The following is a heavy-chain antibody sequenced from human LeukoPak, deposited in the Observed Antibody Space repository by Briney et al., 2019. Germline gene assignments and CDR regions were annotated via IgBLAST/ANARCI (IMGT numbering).Heavy chain of an antibody. CDR1: GFTVSSNY. CDR3: AGDIGVEYYFDY. Sequence: AGGSLRLSCAASGFTVSSNYMSWVRQAPGKGLEWVSLIYSGGSTYYADSVKGRFTISRDNSKNPLYLQMDSLRAEDTAVYYCAGDIGVEYYFDYWGQGTLVTVSS. D-gene: IGHD3-3*01. V-gene: IGHV3-66*01. J-gene: IGHJ4*02. CDR2: IYSGGST.